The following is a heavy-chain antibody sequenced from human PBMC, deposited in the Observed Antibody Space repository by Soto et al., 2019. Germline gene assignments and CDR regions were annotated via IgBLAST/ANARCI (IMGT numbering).Heavy chain of an antibody. CDR2: INPNSGGT. CDR3: ARWEGGYDSSDRWFDP. D-gene: IGHD3-22*01. V-gene: IGHV1-2*04. Sequence: ASVKVSCKASGYTFTGYYMHWVRQAPGQGLEWMGWINPNSGGTNYAQKFQGWVTMTRDTSISTAYMELSRLRSDDTAVYYCARWEGGYDSSDRWFDPWGQGTLVTVSS. J-gene: IGHJ5*02. CDR1: GYTFTGYY.